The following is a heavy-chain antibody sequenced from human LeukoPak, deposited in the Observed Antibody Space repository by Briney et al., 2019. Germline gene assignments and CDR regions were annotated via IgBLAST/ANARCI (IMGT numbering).Heavy chain of an antibody. CDR3: ARFTPLMTTVSP. D-gene: IGHD4-17*01. Sequence: ASVKVSCKASGYSFVGYGITWVRQAPGQGLEWMGWFNPENGNTNYAQKVQGRVTMTADTSTSTSYMELRSLRSDDTAVYYCARFTPLMTTVSPWGQGTLVTVSS. CDR2: FNPENGNT. CDR1: GYSFVGYG. J-gene: IGHJ5*02. V-gene: IGHV1-18*01.